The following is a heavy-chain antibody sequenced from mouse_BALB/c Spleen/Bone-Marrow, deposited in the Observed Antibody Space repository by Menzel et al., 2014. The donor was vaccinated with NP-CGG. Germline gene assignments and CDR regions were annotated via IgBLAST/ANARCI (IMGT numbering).Heavy chain of an antibody. Sequence: EVKLVESGPGLVKPSQSLSLTCTVTGYSITSDYAWNWIRQFPGNKLEWMGYISYSGSTSYNPSLKSRISITRDTSKNQSFLQLNSVTTEDTATYYCARGITTAWFAYWGQGTLVTVSA. V-gene: IGHV3-2*02. D-gene: IGHD2-4*01. CDR2: ISYSGST. CDR1: GYSITSDYA. J-gene: IGHJ3*01. CDR3: ARGITTAWFAY.